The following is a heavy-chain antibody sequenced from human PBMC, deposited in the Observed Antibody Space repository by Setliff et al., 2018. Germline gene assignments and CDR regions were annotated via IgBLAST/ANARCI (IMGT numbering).Heavy chain of an antibody. Sequence: SETLSLTCGVFGESFSGFHWSWIRQPPGKGLEWIGEINHSGNTNYNPSLKSRVTISLDTSENEFSLKLSPVTAADTAVYYCARDVGGEGYFDSWGQGTLVTVSS. CDR2: INHSGNT. D-gene: IGHD3-10*01. CDR1: GESFSGFH. J-gene: IGHJ4*02. V-gene: IGHV4-34*01. CDR3: ARDVGGEGYFDS.